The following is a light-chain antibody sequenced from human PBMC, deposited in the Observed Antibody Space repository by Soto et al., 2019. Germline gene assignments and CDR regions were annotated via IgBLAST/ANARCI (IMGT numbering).Light chain of an antibody. Sequence: EIVLTQSPGTLPLSPGERATLSCRASQSVSSNYLVWYQQKPGQAPRPLIYGASSRATGIPYRFSGSGSGTDFTLTISRLEPEDLAVYYCQQYANSPFTFGQGTKLEIK. CDR2: GAS. CDR1: QSVSSNY. CDR3: QQYANSPFT. V-gene: IGKV3-20*01. J-gene: IGKJ2*01.